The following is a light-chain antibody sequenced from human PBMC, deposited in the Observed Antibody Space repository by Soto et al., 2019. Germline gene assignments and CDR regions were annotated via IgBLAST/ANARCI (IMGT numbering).Light chain of an antibody. J-gene: IGKJ1*01. V-gene: IGKV3-20*01. CDR3: QQYGSSPRT. CDR2: DAS. Sequence: VIAQSRGPVFVATAEGATPSLRASQSVGSSLAWYQQKPGQAPRLLIYDASNRATGIPARFSGSGSGTDFTLTISRLEPEDFAVYYCQQYGSSPRTFGQGTKVDIK. CDR1: QSVGSS.